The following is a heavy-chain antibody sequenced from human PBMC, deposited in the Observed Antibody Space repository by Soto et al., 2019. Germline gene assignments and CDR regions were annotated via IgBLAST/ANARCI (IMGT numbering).Heavy chain of an antibody. CDR3: APRKIVVDMDDFDT. D-gene: IGHD1-1*01. J-gene: IGHJ3*02. CDR1: VFSLRASVVC. CDR2: IYWNDDK. V-gene: IGHV2-5*01. Sequence: SGAALVNPTHTLTRTWAFSVFSLRASVVCLVLIRQLPGKALEWLALIYWNDDKRYSPSLKSRLTITKDTSKNQVVLTMTNMDPVATATYYCAPRKIVVDMDDFDTRGKGQMVNVS.